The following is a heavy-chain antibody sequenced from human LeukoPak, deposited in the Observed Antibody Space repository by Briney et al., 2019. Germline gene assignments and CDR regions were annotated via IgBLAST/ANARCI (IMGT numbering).Heavy chain of an antibody. V-gene: IGHV1-2*02. CDR3: ARDFWSGYPINWFDP. Sequence: ASVKVSCKASGYTFTDYYMHWVRQAPGQGLEWMGWINPNSGGTNYAQKFQGRVTMTRDTSISTAYMELSRPRSDDTAVYYCARDFWSGYPINWFDPWGQGTLVTVSS. CDR2: INPNSGGT. CDR1: GYTFTDYY. J-gene: IGHJ5*02. D-gene: IGHD3-3*01.